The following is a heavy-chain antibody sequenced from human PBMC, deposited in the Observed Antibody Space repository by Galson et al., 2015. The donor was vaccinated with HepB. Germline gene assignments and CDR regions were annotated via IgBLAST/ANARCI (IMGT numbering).Heavy chain of an antibody. V-gene: IGHV3-48*01. Sequence: SLRLSCAASGFTFSSYSMNWVRQAPGKGLEWVSYISSSSSTIYYADSVKGRFTISRDNAKNSLYLQMNSLRAEDTAVYYCARSTTIPSGDYWGQGTLVTVSS. CDR1: GFTFSSYS. CDR2: ISSSSSTI. CDR3: ARSTTIPSGDY. D-gene: IGHD1-1*01. J-gene: IGHJ4*02.